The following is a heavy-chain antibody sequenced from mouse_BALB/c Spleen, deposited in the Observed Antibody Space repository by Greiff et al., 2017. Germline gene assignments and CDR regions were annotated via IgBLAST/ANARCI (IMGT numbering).Heavy chain of an antibody. V-gene: IGHV5-17*02. CDR3: ARSRQLGLRGDYAMDY. J-gene: IGHJ4*01. CDR2: ISSGSSTI. D-gene: IGHD3-2*01. Sequence: EVHLVESGGGLVQPGGSRKLSCAASGFTFSSFGMHWVRQAPEKGLEWVAYISSGSSTIYYADTVKGRFTISRDNPKNTLFLQMTSLRSEDTAMYYCARSRQLGLRGDYAMDYWGQGTSVTVSS. CDR1: GFTFSSFG.